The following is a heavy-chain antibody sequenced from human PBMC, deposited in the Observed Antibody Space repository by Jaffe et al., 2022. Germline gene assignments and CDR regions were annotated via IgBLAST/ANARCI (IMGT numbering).Heavy chain of an antibody. Sequence: EVQLVESGGGLVQPGGSLRLSCAASGFTFSSYEMNWVRQAPGKGLEWVSYISSSGSTIYYADSVKGRFTISRDNAKNSLYLQMNSLRAEDTAVYYCARDSEWELLTHFDYWGQGTLVTVSS. J-gene: IGHJ4*02. CDR1: GFTFSSYE. D-gene: IGHD1-26*01. V-gene: IGHV3-48*03. CDR2: ISSSGSTI. CDR3: ARDSEWELLTHFDY.